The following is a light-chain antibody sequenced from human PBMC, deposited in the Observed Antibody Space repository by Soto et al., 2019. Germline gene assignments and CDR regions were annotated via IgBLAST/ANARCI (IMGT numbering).Light chain of an antibody. CDR3: QQRSNWQVT. CDR1: QSVSSY. V-gene: IGKV3-11*01. J-gene: IGKJ5*01. CDR2: DAS. Sequence: EIVLTQSPATLSLSPGERANLSCRASQSVSSYLAWYQQKPGQAPRLLIYDASNKATGIQAKFSGSGSVTDFTLTIISLEPEDFAVYYCQQRSNWQVTFGQGTRLEIK.